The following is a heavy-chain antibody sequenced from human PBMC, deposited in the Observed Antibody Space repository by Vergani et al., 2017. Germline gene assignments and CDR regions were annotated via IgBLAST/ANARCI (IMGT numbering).Heavy chain of an antibody. Sequence: QVHLVDSGGGVVQPGRSLRLSCVVSGFTSSYYGMHWVRQAPGKGLEWVAVISYDGTQKYYADSVKGRFTISRDNSKSTLYLQMNSLRTEDTALYYCATKSCGTPGCQIGYFREWGQGTLVTVSS. CDR3: ATKSCGTPGCQIGYFRE. D-gene: IGHD1-1*01. CDR1: GFTSSYYG. J-gene: IGHJ1*01. CDR2: ISYDGTQK. V-gene: IGHV3-30*03.